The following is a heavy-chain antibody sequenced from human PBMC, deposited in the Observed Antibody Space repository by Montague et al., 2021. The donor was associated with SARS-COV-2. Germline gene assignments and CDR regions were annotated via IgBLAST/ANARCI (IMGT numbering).Heavy chain of an antibody. CDR3: ARTIVVVSAASRYFDL. CDR2: NSDRGRS. J-gene: IGHJ2*01. V-gene: IGHV4-59*02. D-gene: IGHD2-2*01. Sequence: SETLSLTCTVSGGSVGGYFWSWIRQPPGKGLEWIGFNSDRGRSNYNPSLRSRVAISIDTANNRLSLNLGSVTAADTAVYYCARTIVVVSAASRYFDLWGRGTLVTVSS. CDR1: GGSVGGYF.